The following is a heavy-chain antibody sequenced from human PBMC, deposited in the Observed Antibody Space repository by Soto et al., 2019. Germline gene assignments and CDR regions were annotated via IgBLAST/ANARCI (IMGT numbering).Heavy chain of an antibody. D-gene: IGHD3-10*01. V-gene: IGHV3-33*06. CDR1: GFTFSSHA. Sequence: QVQLVESGGGVVQPGRSLRLSCAASGFTFSSHAMHWVRQAPGKGLEWVALIWYDGSNKYDADAVKGRFTISRDNSKNTIYLQMDSLRIEDTSVYYCAKDGGDALRAMMRGAIMNAFDIWGHGTMVTVSS. CDR3: AKDGGDALRAMMRGAIMNAFDI. CDR2: IWYDGSNK. J-gene: IGHJ3*02.